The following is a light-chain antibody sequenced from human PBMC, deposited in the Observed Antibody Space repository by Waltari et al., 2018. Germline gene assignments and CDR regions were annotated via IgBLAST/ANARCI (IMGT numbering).Light chain of an antibody. Sequence: EIMLTQSPATLSLSPGERATLSCRASQTVRTYLAWYQQKPGQAPRLLIFDASSRATGIPAKFSGSGSGTDFTPTVSNLEPEDFAVYYCQQRANWPYTFGQGTRVEI. V-gene: IGKV3-11*01. CDR1: QTVRTY. J-gene: IGKJ2*01. CDR3: QQRANWPYT. CDR2: DAS.